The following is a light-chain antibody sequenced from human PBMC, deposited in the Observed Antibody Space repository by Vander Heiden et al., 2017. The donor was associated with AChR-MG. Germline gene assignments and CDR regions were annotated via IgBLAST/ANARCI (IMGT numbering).Light chain of an antibody. J-gene: IGLJ2*01. V-gene: IGLV3-1*01. CDR3: QAWDSSTVL. Sequence: SYDLTQPPSVSVSPGQTASITCSGDKLGDKYASWYQQKPGQSPVLVIYQDSKRPSGIPERFSGSNSGNTATLTISGTQAMDEADYYCQAWDSSTVLFGGGTKLTVL. CDR1: KLGDKY. CDR2: QDS.